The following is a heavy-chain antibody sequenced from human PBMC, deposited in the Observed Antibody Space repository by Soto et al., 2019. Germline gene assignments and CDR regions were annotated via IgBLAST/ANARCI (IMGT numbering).Heavy chain of an antibody. CDR3: ARETRYYGMDV. CDR2: IGTADDT. V-gene: IGHV3-13*04. CDR1: GFTFGSYD. J-gene: IGHJ6*02. Sequence: EVQLVESGGGWVQPGGALRLSCTASGFTFGSYDMHWVRQGIGKGLEWVSSIGTADDTYYEDSVKGRFTVSREDAKNSLYLQMNSLRAGDTAVYYCARETRYYGMDVWGQGTTVTVSS.